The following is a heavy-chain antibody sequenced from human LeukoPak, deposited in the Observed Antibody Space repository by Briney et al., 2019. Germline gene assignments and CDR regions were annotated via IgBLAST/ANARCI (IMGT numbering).Heavy chain of an antibody. CDR2: IKEDGSET. CDR3: SRSLNY. CDR1: GFSFSRSW. J-gene: IGHJ4*02. V-gene: IGHV3-7*01. Sequence: GGSLRLSCATSGFSFSRSWMDWVRQAPGKGLEWVANIKEDGSETHYVDSAKGRFTISRDNAKNSLFLQVDNLRVEDTAIYYCSRSLNYWGQGTLVTVSS.